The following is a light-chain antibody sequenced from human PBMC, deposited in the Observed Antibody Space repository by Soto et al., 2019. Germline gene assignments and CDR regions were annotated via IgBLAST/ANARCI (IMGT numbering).Light chain of an antibody. J-gene: IGLJ2*01. CDR2: DVS. Sequence: QSALTQPASVSGSPGQSITISCTGTSSDVGGYNYVSWYQQHPGKAPKLMISDVSNRPSGVSNRFSGSKSGNTASLTISGLQAEDEADYYCSSYTSSSTEVVFGGGTKLTV. CDR3: SSYTSSSTEVV. CDR1: SSDVGGYNY. V-gene: IGLV2-14*01.